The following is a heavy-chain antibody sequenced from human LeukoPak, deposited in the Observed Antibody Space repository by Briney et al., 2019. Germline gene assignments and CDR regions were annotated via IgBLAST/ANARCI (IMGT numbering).Heavy chain of an antibody. CDR1: GGSISSSY. D-gene: IGHD4/OR15-4a*01. V-gene: IGHV4-59*01. CDR2: IFYSGGT. CDR3: AKDGAFWRH. Sequence: SETLSLTCTVSGGSISSSYGTWIRQPPGKGPEWIGYIFYSGGTNYNPSLKSRVTISVDTSRNQFSLKLSSVTAADTAVYYCAKDGAFWRHWGQGTLVTVSS. J-gene: IGHJ4*02.